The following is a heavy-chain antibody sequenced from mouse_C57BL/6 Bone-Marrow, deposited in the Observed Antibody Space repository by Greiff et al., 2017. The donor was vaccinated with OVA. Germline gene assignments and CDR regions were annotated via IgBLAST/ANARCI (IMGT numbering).Heavy chain of an antibody. D-gene: IGHD2-1*01. V-gene: IGHV3-6*01. CDR2: ISYDGSN. CDR3: AVYYGNYEGFAY. CDR1: GYSVTSGYY. J-gene: IGHJ3*01. Sequence: EVKLLESGPGLVKPSQSLSLTCSVTGYSVTSGYYWNWIRQFPGNKLEWMGYISYDGSNNYNPSLKNRISITRDTSKNQFFLKLNSVTTEDTATYYCAVYYGNYEGFAYWGQGTLVTVSA.